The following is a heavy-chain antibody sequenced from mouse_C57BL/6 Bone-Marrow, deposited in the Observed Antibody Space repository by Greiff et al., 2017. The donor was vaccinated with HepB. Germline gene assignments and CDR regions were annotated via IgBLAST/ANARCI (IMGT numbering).Heavy chain of an antibody. CDR3: ARAVVGDYYAMDY. Sequence: EVQLQQSGPGLVKPSQSLSLTCSVTGYSITSGYYWNWIRQFPGNKLEWMGYISYDGSNNYNPSLKNRISITRDTSKNQFFLKLNSVTTEDTATYYCARAVVGDYYAMDYWGQGTSVTVSS. CDR1: GYSITSGYY. V-gene: IGHV3-6*01. CDR2: ISYDGSN. J-gene: IGHJ4*01. D-gene: IGHD1-1*01.